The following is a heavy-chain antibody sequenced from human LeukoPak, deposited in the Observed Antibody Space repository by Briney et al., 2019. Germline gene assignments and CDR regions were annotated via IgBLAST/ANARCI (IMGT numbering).Heavy chain of an antibody. CDR3: ARDPSSGWYPHFDY. CDR1: GYTFTGYY. CDR2: INPNSGGT. V-gene: IGHV1-2*06. J-gene: IGHJ4*02. D-gene: IGHD6-13*01. Sequence: SSVKVSCKASGYTFTGYYMNWVRQAPGQGLEWTGRINPNSGGTNYAQKFQGRVTMTRDTSISTAYMELSRLRSDDTAVYYCARDPSSGWYPHFDYWGQGTLVTVSS.